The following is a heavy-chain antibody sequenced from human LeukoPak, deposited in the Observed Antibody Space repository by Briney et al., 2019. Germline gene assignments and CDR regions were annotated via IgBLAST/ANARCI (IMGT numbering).Heavy chain of an antibody. Sequence: GGSPRLSCAASKFTFSSYAMSWVRQAPGKGLEWVSTISGSGGSTYYADSVKGRFTISRDNSKNTLYLQMNSLRAEDTAVYYCAKDHESGYDYVWGSYRYSFAYWGQGTLVTVSS. J-gene: IGHJ4*02. D-gene: IGHD3-16*02. CDR3: AKDHESGYDYVWGSYRYSFAY. CDR2: ISGSGGST. CDR1: KFTFSSYA. V-gene: IGHV3-23*01.